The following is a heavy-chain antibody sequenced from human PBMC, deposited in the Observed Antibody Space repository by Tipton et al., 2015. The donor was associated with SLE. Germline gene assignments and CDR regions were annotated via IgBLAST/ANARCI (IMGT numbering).Heavy chain of an antibody. CDR1: GGSISSNTW. D-gene: IGHD1-26*01. J-gene: IGHJ4*03. Sequence: TLSLTCTVSGGSISSNTWWNWVRQPPGMGLEWIGEIHHRGTTNYNPSLKSRVTISVDVSKNQYSLKLTSVTTADTAVYYCARVPSGQGAYHFDSWGQGTTVTVSS. CDR2: IHHRGTT. V-gene: IGHV4-4*02. CDR3: ARVPSGQGAYHFDS.